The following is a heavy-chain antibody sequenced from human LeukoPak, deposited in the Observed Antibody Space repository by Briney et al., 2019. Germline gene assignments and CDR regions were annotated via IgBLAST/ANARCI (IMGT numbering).Heavy chain of an antibody. V-gene: IGHV3-7*01. J-gene: IGHJ3*02. CDR1: GFIFRSYW. Sequence: QPGGSLRLSCAASGFIFRSYWMSWVRQAPGKGLEWVANIKQDGSEKYYVDSAKGRFTISRDNAKNSLYLQMNSLRAEDTAVYYCARDRDCSGGSCYLHAFDIWGQGTMVTVSS. CDR3: ARDRDCSGGSCYLHAFDI. CDR2: IKQDGSEK. D-gene: IGHD2-15*01.